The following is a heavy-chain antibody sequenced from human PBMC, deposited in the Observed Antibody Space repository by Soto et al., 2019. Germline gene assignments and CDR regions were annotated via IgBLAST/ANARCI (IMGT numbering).Heavy chain of an antibody. Sequence: GGSLRLSCAASGSTFSSYGMHWVRQAPGKGLEWVAVISYDGSNKYYADSVKGRFTISRDNSKNTLYLQMNSLRAGDTAVYYCAKSLVRSGYEIPAPHYYYYGMDVWGQGTTVTVSS. CDR1: GSTFSSYG. CDR3: AKSLVRSGYEIPAPHYYYYGMDV. J-gene: IGHJ6*02. V-gene: IGHV3-30*18. CDR2: ISYDGSNK. D-gene: IGHD3-3*01.